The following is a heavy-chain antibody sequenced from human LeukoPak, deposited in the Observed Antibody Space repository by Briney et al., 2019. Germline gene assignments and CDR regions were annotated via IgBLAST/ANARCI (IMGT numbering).Heavy chain of an antibody. J-gene: IGHJ4*02. D-gene: IGHD3-22*01. Sequence: GGSLRLSCAASGFTFSSYEMNWVRQAPGKGLEWVSYISSSGSTIYYADSVKGRFTISRDNSKNTLYLQMNSLRAEDTALYFCAKRDYYDSSGYSPLFDNWGQGILVTVSS. CDR2: ISSSGSTI. CDR3: AKRDYYDSSGYSPLFDN. V-gene: IGHV3-48*03. CDR1: GFTFSSYE.